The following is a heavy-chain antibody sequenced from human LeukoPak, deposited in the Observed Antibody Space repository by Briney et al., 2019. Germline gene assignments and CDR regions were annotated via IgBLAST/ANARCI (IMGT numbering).Heavy chain of an antibody. CDR2: ISYDGSNK. J-gene: IGHJ4*02. V-gene: IGHV3-30*18. CDR1: GFTFSSYG. CDR3: AKDRAAAGTWILDY. D-gene: IGHD6-13*01. Sequence: PGGSLRLSCAASGFTFSSYGMHWVRQAPGKGLEWVAVISYDGSNKYYADSVKGRFTISRDNSKNTLYLQMNSLRAEDTAVYYCAKDRAAAGTWILDYWGQGTLVTVSS.